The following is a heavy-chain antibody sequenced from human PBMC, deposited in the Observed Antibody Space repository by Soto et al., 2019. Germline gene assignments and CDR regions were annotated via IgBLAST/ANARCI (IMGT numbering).Heavy chain of an antibody. V-gene: IGHV3-23*01. CDR1: GFTFSSYA. D-gene: IGHD6-19*01. CDR2: ISGSGGST. CDR3: AKRRGSGWYSDY. J-gene: IGHJ4*02. Sequence: GSLRLSCAASGFTFSSYAMSWVRQAPGKGLEWVSAISGSGGSTYYADSVKGRFTISRDNSKNTLYLQMNSLRAEDTAVYYCAKRRGSGWYSDYWGQGTLVTVSS.